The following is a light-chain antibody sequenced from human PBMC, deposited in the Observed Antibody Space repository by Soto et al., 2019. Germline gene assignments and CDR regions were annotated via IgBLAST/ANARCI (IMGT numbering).Light chain of an antibody. CDR2: DVS. V-gene: IGLV2-14*03. J-gene: IGLJ1*01. CDR3: SSYTSSSTLSTYV. Sequence: QSVVTQPGSVSGSPGESITLSCTGNSSEVGGYNYVSWYQHHPGKAPKLMIYDVSNRPSGVSNRFSGSKSGNTASLIISGLQAEDEADYYCSSYTSSSTLSTYVFGTGTKVTVL. CDR1: SSEVGGYNY.